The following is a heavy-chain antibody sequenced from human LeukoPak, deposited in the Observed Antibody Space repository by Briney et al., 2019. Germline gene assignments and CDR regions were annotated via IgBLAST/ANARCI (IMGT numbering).Heavy chain of an antibody. CDR3: AANYDSSGYYHNWFDP. D-gene: IGHD3-22*01. Sequence: GGSLRLSCAASGFTFDDYAMHWVRQAPGKGLEWVSGISWNSGSIGYADSVKGRFTSSRDNAKNSLYLQMNSLRAEDTALYYCAANYDSSGYYHNWFDPWGQGTLVTVSS. CDR1: GFTFDDYA. CDR2: ISWNSGSI. J-gene: IGHJ5*02. V-gene: IGHV3-9*01.